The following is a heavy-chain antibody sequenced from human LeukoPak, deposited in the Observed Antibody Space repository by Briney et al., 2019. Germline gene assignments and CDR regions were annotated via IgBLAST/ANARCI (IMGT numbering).Heavy chain of an antibody. CDR2: IYYSGST. Sequence: SQTLSLTCTVSGGSISSGGLYWSWVRQPPGKGLEWIGYIYYSGSTKYNPSLKSRVTTSVDTSKNQFSLKLTSVTAADTAVYYCGTLLYGSGSYPTRDDAFDIWGQGTMVTVSS. CDR3: GTLLYGSGSYPTRDDAFDI. V-gene: IGHV4-61*08. CDR1: GGSISSGGLY. J-gene: IGHJ3*02. D-gene: IGHD3-10*01.